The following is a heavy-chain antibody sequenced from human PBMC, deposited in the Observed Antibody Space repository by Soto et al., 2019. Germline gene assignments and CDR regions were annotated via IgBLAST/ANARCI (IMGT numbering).Heavy chain of an antibody. D-gene: IGHD6-6*01. CDR3: AKDRVKYSMSSGLDV. Sequence: QVQLVQSGAEVKKPGASVKVSCKASGYSFSSYGITWVRQAPGQGLEWMGWIGPFNGNTNYAQNFQGRVTMTTDTSTTTASMELRSLSSADTAVYYCAKDRVKYSMSSGLDVWGQGTTVTVSS. CDR2: IGPFNGNT. CDR1: GYSFSSYG. V-gene: IGHV1-18*04. J-gene: IGHJ6*02.